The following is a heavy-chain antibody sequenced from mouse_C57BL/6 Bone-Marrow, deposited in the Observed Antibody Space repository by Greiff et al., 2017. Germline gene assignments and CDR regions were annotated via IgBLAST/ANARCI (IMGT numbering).Heavy chain of an antibody. D-gene: IGHD1-1*01. CDR1: GYTFTSYW. CDR3: ARSYYASSFGDY. J-gene: IGHJ2*01. V-gene: IGHV1-52*01. CDR2: IDPSDSET. Sequence: QVQLQQPGAELVRPGSSVKLSCKASGYTFTSYWMHWVKQRPIQGLEWIGNIDPSDSETHYNQKFKDKATLTVDKSSSTAYMQLRSLTSEDSAVXSCARSYYASSFGDYWGQGTTLTVSS.